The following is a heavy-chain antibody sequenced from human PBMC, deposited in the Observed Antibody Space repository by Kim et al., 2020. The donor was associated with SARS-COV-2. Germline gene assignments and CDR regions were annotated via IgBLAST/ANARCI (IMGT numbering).Heavy chain of an antibody. V-gene: IGHV4-34*01. J-gene: IGHJ4*02. Sequence: SLKSRVTISVDTSKNQFSLKLSSVTAADTAVYYCARGRQWLVLYPSFFDYWGQGTLVTVSS. D-gene: IGHD6-19*01. CDR3: ARGRQWLVLYPSFFDY.